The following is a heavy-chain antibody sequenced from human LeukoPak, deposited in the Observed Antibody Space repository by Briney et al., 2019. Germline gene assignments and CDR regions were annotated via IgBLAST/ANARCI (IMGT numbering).Heavy chain of an antibody. J-gene: IGHJ2*01. Sequence: TSETLSLTCTVSGGSISSGDYYWSWIRQPPGKGLEWIGYIYYSGSTYYNPSLKSRVTISVDTSKSQFSLKLSSVTAADTAIYYCARAPLDCSGGSCYYWYFDLWGRGTLVTVSS. CDR1: GGSISSGDYY. CDR3: ARAPLDCSGGSCYYWYFDL. D-gene: IGHD2-15*01. V-gene: IGHV4-30-4*08. CDR2: IYYSGST.